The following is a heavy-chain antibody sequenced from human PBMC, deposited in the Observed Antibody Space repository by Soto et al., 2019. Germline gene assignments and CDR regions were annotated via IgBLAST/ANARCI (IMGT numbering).Heavy chain of an antibody. CDR2: IYPSGTT. CDR3: ARALRHTAMVYPWFDP. CDR1: GDSISGGYH. D-gene: IGHD5-18*01. Sequence: SETLSLTCAVSGDSISGGYHWAWIRQPPGKGLEWVASIYPSGTTYYNPSLTSRVTISVDIFKNQFSLKLTSVTAADSAVYYCARALRHTAMVYPWFDPWGQGTLVTVSS. V-gene: IGHV4-38-2*01. J-gene: IGHJ5*02.